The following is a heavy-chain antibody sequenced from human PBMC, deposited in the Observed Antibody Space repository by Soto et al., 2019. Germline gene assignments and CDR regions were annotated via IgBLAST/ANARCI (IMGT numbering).Heavy chain of an antibody. V-gene: IGHV4-30-2*01. CDR1: GGSISSGGYS. CDR2: IYHSGST. J-gene: IGHJ6*02. D-gene: IGHD4-17*01. CDR3: ARAHYGDYGYGMDV. Sequence: QLQLQESGSGLVKPSQTLSLTYAVSGGSISSGGYSWSWIRQPPGKGLEWIGYIYHSGSTYYNPSLKSRVTISVDRSKNQFSLKLSSVTAADTAVYYCARAHYGDYGYGMDVWGQGTTVTASS.